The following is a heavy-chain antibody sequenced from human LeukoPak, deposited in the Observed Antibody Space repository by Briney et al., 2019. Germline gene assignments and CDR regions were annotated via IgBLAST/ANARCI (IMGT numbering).Heavy chain of an antibody. CDR1: GGSISSYY. V-gene: IGHV4-4*08. Sequence: SETLSLTCTVSGGSISSYYWSWIRQPPGKGLEWIGRIYSSGSTNYNPSLKSRVTISVDTSKNQFYLKMNSVTAADTAVYYCARNPPTISGHFDLWGRGTLVTVSS. D-gene: IGHD3-9*01. CDR2: IYSSGST. J-gene: IGHJ2*01. CDR3: ARNPPTISGHFDL.